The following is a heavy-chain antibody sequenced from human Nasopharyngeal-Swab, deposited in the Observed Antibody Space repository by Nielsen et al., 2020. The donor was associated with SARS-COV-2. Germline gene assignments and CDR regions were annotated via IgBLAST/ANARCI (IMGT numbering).Heavy chain of an antibody. J-gene: IGHJ6*02. CDR2: IYYSGST. D-gene: IGHD6-13*01. Sequence: SETLSLTCTVSGGSISSGGYYWSWIRQHPGKGLEWIGYIYYSGSTYYNPSLKSRVTISVDTSKNQFSLKLSSVTASDTAMYYCARPIAAAGAKETVYYYGMDVWGQGTTVTVSS. CDR1: GGSISSGGYY. CDR3: ARPIAAAGAKETVYYYGMDV. V-gene: IGHV4-31*03.